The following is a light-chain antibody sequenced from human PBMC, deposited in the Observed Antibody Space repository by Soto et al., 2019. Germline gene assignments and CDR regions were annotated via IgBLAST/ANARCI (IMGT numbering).Light chain of an antibody. Sequence: IQMTQSPSTLSASVGDRVAITCRASQSIGIWLAWYQQKPGKAPRFLIYKASSLESGVPSRLSGRGYGTDFTLTISRLQSDDLGTYYCQQYNDYSWSFGQGTKVEIK. V-gene: IGKV1-5*03. J-gene: IGKJ1*01. CDR2: KAS. CDR1: QSIGIW. CDR3: QQYNDYSWS.